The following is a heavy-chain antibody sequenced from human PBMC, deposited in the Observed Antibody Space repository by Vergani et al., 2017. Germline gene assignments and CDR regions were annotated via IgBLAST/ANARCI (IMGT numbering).Heavy chain of an antibody. D-gene: IGHD2-15*01. CDR1: GGTFSSYA. J-gene: IGHJ5*02. V-gene: IGHV1-69*04. CDR3: AEDGGDCSGGSCYSKGWFDP. Sequence: QVQLVQSGAEVKKPGSSVKVSCKASGGTFSSYAISWVRQAPGQGLEWMGRIIPILGIANYAQKFQGRVTITADKSTSTAYMELRSLRSEDTAVYYCAEDGGDCSGGSCYSKGWFDPWGQGTLVTVSS. CDR2: IIPILGIA.